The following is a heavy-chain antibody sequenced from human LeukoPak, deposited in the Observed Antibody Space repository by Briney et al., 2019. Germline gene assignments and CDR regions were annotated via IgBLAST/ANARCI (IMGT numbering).Heavy chain of an antibody. Sequence: SETLSLTCTVSGGSIFSSSYYWGWIRQPPGKGLEWIGSIYYSGSTYYNPSLKSRVTISVDTSKNQFSLKLSSVTAADTAVYYCARRLEVPGGIGWFDPWGQGTLVTVSS. V-gene: IGHV4-39*07. CDR3: ARRLEVPGGIGWFDP. CDR2: IYYSGST. D-gene: IGHD2-2*01. CDR1: GGSIFSSSYY. J-gene: IGHJ5*02.